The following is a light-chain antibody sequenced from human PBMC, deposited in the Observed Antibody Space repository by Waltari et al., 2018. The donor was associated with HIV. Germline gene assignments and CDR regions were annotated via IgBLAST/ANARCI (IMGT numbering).Light chain of an antibody. CDR3: ATWDNRLTTVL. Sequence: QSVLTQPPSVSAAPGQKVTISCSGCRSTVGASFVSWYHQLPGAAPKLLLFDDDQRPSGIPDRFSGSKSGTSATLGITGLQTGDEADYYCATWDNRLTTVLFGGGTKLTVL. V-gene: IGLV1-51*01. CDR1: RSTVGASF. J-gene: IGLJ2*01. CDR2: DDD.